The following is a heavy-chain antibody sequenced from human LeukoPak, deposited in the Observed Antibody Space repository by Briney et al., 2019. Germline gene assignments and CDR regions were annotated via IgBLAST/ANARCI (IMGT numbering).Heavy chain of an antibody. J-gene: IGHJ6*02. Sequence: PGRSLRLSCAASGLTFRSYAMHWVRQAPGKGLEWVAVISYDGSNKYYADSMKGRFTISRDNSKDTLYLQMNSLRAEDTAVYYCARALPITMIVVVYPGGMDVWGQGTTVTVSS. CDR3: ARALPITMIVVVYPGGMDV. CDR1: GLTFRSYA. CDR2: ISYDGSNK. D-gene: IGHD3-22*01. V-gene: IGHV3-30-3*01.